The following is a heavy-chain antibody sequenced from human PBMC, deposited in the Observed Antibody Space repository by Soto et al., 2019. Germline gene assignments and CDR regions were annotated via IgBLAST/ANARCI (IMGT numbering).Heavy chain of an antibody. J-gene: IGHJ6*02. V-gene: IGHV1-69*01. CDR2: IIPIFGTE. CDR1: GGTFSSYA. D-gene: IGHD3-10*01. Sequence: QVQLVQSGAEVKKPGSSVKVSCKASGGTFSSYAISWVRQAPGQGLEWMGGIIPIFGTENYAHKFKGRVTITADESTSKAYMELSSLRSEDTDVYYCARAHYISGSSYGMDVWGQVTTVTVSS. CDR3: ARAHYISGSSYGMDV.